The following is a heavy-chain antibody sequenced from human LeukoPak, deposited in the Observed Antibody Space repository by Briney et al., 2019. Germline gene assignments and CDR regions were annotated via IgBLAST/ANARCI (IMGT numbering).Heavy chain of an antibody. D-gene: IGHD3/OR15-3a*01. CDR3: ARDLEGYDFPVDF. J-gene: IGHJ4*02. CDR1: GFTFSSYW. Sequence: GGSLRLSCAASGFTFSSYWMSWVRQAPGKGLEWVANIKQDGSEKYYADSVKGRFTISRDNAKNSLYLQMNSLRAEDTAVYYCARDLEGYDFPVDFCVQGTLVTVSS. V-gene: IGHV3-7*01. CDR2: IKQDGSEK.